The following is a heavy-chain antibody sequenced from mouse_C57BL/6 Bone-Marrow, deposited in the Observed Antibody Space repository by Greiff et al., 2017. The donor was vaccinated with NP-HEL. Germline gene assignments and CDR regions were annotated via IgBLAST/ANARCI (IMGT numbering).Heavy chain of an antibody. CDR2: IDPENGDT. CDR3: TNDYDGFAY. V-gene: IGHV14-4*01. Sequence: VQLQQSGAELVRPGASVKLSCTASGFNIKDDYMHWVKQRPEQGLEWIGWIDPENGDTEYASKFQGKATITADTSSNTAYLQLSSLTSEHTAVYYCTNDYDGFAYWGQGTLVTVSA. CDR1: GFNIKDDY. D-gene: IGHD2-4*01. J-gene: IGHJ3*01.